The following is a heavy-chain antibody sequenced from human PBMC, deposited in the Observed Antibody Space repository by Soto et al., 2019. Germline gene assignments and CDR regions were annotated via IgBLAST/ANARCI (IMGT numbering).Heavy chain of an antibody. CDR2: ITGSGGTI. J-gene: IGHJ4*02. V-gene: IGHV3-23*01. Sequence: DVQLLESGGGLVQPGGSLRLSCAASGFSFSKYAMIWFRQAPGKGQEWVSGITGSGGTIEYAASVKGRFTISRDNSKNTVYLQMNSLRAEDTAMYYCAKDAVYGDGLWLVADWGQGTLVTVS. CDR1: GFSFSKYA. CDR3: AKDAVYGDGLWLVAD. D-gene: IGHD2-21*02.